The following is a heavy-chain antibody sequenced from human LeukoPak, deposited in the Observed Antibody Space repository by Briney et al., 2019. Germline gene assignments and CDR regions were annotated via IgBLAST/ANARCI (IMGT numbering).Heavy chain of an antibody. CDR1: GFPFSSYN. Sequence: GGSLRLSCAASGFPFSSYNMNRVRQAPGKGLEWVSYISSSSGTIHYADSVKGRFTISRDNAKNLLYLQMNNLRAEDTAVYYCANPWGSGWYFDLWGRGTLVTVS. CDR3: ANPWGSGWYFDL. D-gene: IGHD7-27*01. J-gene: IGHJ2*01. CDR2: ISSSSGTI. V-gene: IGHV3-48*01.